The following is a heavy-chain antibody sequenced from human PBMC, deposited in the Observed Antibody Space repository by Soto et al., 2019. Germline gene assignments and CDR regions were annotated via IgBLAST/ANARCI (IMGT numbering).Heavy chain of an antibody. CDR1: EFTFSSYA. J-gene: IGHJ6*02. CDR2: ISGGGGTT. CDR3: AKGKVAYDYSCLQYFYYFPINF. V-gene: IGHV3-23*01. D-gene: IGHD3-16*01. Sequence: PGGSLRLSCAASEFTFSSYAMNWVRQAPGKGLEWVSVISGGGGTTYYADYVKGRFRISRDNSKNTLYLQMNSLRVEDTAVYYCAKGKVAYDYSCLQYFYYFPINFWGQGTTVTVSS.